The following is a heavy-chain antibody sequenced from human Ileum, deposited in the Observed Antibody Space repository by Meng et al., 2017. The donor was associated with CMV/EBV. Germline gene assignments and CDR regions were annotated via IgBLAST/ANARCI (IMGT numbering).Heavy chain of an antibody. J-gene: IGHJ5*02. CDR2: INPIFGTA. D-gene: IGHD1-26*01. CDR3: ARGIVGATTSRYNWFDP. CDR1: GTFRDYA. V-gene: IGHV1-69*05. Sequence: GTFRDYAMSWVRQAPGQGLEWMGGINPIFGTANYAQKFQGRVTITTDESTSTAYMELSSLRSEDTAVYYCARGIVGATTSRYNWFDPWGQGTLVTVSS.